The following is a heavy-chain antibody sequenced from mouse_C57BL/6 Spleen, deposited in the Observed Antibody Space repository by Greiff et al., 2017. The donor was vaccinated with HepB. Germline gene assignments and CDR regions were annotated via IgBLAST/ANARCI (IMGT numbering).Heavy chain of an antibody. Sequence: VQLQQSGPELVKPGASVKISCKASGYTFTDYYMNWVKQSHGKSLEWIGDINPNNGGTSYNQKFKGKATLTVDNSSSTAYMELRSLTTEDSAVYYGARTYGSSFAYWGQGTLVTVSA. CDR2: INPNNGGT. V-gene: IGHV1-26*01. CDR1: GYTFTDYY. D-gene: IGHD1-1*01. J-gene: IGHJ3*01. CDR3: ARTYGSSFAY.